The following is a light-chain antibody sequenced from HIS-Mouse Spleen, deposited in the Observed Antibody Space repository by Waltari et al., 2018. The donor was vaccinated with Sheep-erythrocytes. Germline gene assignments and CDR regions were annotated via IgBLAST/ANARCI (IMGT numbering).Light chain of an antibody. CDR1: NIGSKN. Sequence: SYELTQPLSVSVALGQTDRITSGGYNIGSKNVHWDQQKPGQAPVLVIYRESNRPSWIPGLFSCSNSGNTATLTISRAQAGDEADYYFQVWDSSTVVFGGGTKLTVL. CDR2: RES. J-gene: IGLJ2*01. V-gene: IGLV3-9*01. CDR3: QVWDSSTVV.